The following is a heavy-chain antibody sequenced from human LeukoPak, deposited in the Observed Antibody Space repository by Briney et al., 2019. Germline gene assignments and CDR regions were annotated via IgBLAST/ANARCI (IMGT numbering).Heavy chain of an antibody. Sequence: PGGSLRLSCAASGFTFSSYGMHWVRQAPGKGLEWVAVIWYDGSNKYYADSVKGRFTISRDNAKNSLYLQMDSLTAEDTAVYYCARDSTYSSGSRFYDRFDYWGQGTLVTVSS. CDR3: ARDSTYSSGSRFYDRFDY. CDR2: IWYDGSNK. D-gene: IGHD2-15*01. J-gene: IGHJ4*02. CDR1: GFTFSSYG. V-gene: IGHV3-33*01.